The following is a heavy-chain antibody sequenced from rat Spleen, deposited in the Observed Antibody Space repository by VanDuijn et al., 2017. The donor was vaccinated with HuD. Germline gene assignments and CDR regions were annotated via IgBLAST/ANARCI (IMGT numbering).Heavy chain of an antibody. CDR3: TTRPYYSSLNWFPY. Sequence: EVQLVESGGGLVQPGRSLKLSCAASGFTFNNYWMTWIRQAPGKGLEWVASITNTGGSTYYRDSVKGRFTVSRDNSKSTLYLQMDSLRSEDTATYYCTTRPYYSSLNWFPYWGQGTLVTVSS. D-gene: IGHD1-2*01. CDR1: GFTFNNYW. V-gene: IGHV5-31*01. CDR2: ITNTGGST. J-gene: IGHJ3*01.